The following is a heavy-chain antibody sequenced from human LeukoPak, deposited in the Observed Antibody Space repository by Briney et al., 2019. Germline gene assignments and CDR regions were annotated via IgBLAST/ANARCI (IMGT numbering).Heavy chain of an antibody. D-gene: IGHD3-22*01. J-gene: IGHJ4*02. CDR2: IYASGST. CDR3: ASTYDRSGYYQYYFDY. V-gene: IGHV4-4*07. CDR1: GGSISNYY. Sequence: SETLSLTCTVSGGSISNYYWSWIRQPAGKGLEWIGRIYASGSTNYNPSLKSRVTMSVDTSKNQFSLKLSSVTAADTAVYYCASTYDRSGYYQYYFDYWGRGTLVTVSS.